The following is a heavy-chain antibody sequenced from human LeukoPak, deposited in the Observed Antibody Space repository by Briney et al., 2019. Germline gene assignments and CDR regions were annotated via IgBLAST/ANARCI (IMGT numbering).Heavy chain of an antibody. J-gene: IGHJ6*04. CDR3: AELGITMIGGV. CDR2: ISSSGSTI. V-gene: IGHV3-48*03. CDR1: GFTFSSYE. Sequence: PGGSLRPSCAASGFTFSSYEMNWVRQAPGKGLEWVSYISSSGSTIYYADSVKGRFTIPRDNAKNSLYLQRNSLRAEDTAVYYCAELGITMIGGVWGKGTTVTISS. D-gene: IGHD3-10*02.